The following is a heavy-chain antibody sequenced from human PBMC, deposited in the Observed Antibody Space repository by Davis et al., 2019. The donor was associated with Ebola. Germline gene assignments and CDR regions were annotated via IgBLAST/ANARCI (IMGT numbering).Heavy chain of an antibody. CDR1: GGSFSGYY. Sequence: SETLSLTCAVYGGSFSGYYWYWIRQPPGKGLEWIGEINHSGSTNYNPSLKSRVTISVDTSKNQFSLKLSSVTAADTAVYYCARALGYCRFDPWGQGTLVTVSS. CDR3: ARALGYCRFDP. J-gene: IGHJ5*02. D-gene: IGHD2-15*01. CDR2: INHSGST. V-gene: IGHV4-34*01.